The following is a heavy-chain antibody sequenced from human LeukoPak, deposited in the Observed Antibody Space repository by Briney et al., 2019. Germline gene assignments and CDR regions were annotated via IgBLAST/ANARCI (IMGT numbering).Heavy chain of an antibody. CDR2: INHSGST. J-gene: IGHJ6*03. V-gene: IGHV4-34*01. Sequence: SEPLSLTCAVCGGSFSGYYWSWIRPPPGKGLEWIGEINHSGSTNYNPSLKSRVTISVDTSKNQFSLKLSSVTAADTAVYYCARGRWQQLAYYYYYYMDVWGKGTTVTVSS. D-gene: IGHD6-13*01. CDR1: GGSFSGYY. CDR3: ARGRWQQLAYYYYYYMDV.